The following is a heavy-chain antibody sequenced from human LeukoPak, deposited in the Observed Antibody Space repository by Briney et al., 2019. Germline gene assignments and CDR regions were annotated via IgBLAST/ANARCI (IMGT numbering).Heavy chain of an antibody. J-gene: IGHJ4*02. CDR3: ARVQVGDYFDY. CDR1: GFTVSGNH. CDR2: IYVAHST. Sequence: GGSLRLSCAASGFTVSGNHMSWVRQAPGKGLEWVSVIYVAHSTSYADSVKGRFTISRDSSKSTVYLQMNSLRAEDTAVYYYARVQVGDYFDYWGQGTLVTVSS. D-gene: IGHD1-26*01. V-gene: IGHV3-66*01.